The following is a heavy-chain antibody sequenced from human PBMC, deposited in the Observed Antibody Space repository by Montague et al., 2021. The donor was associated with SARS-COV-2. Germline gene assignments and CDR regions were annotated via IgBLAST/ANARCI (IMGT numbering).Heavy chain of an antibody. CDR1: GGSISSGSYY. CDR2: IYTSGST. J-gene: IGHJ6*02. CDR3: ARDRPPVATTFYYYYYGMDV. Sequence: TLSLTCTVSGGSISSGSYYWSWIRQPAGKGLGWIGRIYTSGSTNYNPSLKSRVTISVDTSKNQFSLKLSPVTAADTAVYYCARDRPPVATTFYYYYYGMDVWGQGTTVTVSS. D-gene: IGHD5-12*01. V-gene: IGHV4-61*02.